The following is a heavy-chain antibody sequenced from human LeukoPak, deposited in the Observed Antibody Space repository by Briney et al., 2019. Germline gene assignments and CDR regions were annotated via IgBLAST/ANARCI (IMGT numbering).Heavy chain of an antibody. CDR2: IWYDRSNK. D-gene: IGHD2-2*01. V-gene: IGHV3-33*01. Sequence: GGSLRLSCAASGFTFSSYGMHWVRQAPGKGLEWVAVIWYDRSNKYYADSVKGRFTISRDNSKNTLFLQMNSLRAEDTAVYYCAREYCSSSSCYDFYFDYWGQGTLVTVSS. CDR3: AREYCSSSSCYDFYFDY. J-gene: IGHJ4*02. CDR1: GFTFSSYG.